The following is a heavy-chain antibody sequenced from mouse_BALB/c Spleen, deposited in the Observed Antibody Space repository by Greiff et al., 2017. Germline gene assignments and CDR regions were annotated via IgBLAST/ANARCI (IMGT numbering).Heavy chain of an antibody. CDR1: GDSITSGY. D-gene: IGHD3-1*01. CDR2: ISYSGST. Sequence: DVKLQESGPSLVKPSQTLSLTCSVTGDSITSGYWNWIRKFPGNKLEYMGYISYSGSTYYNPSLKSRISITRDTSKNQYYLQLNSVTTEDTATYYCARSQLGLREGWFAYWGQGTLVTVSA. J-gene: IGHJ3*01. V-gene: IGHV3-8*02. CDR3: ARSQLGLREGWFAY.